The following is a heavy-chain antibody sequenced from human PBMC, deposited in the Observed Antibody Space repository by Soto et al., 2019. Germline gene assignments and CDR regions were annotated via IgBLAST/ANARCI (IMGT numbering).Heavy chain of an antibody. CDR1: GFTFDDYA. J-gene: IGHJ6*02. Sequence: GGSLRLSCAASGFTFDDYAMHWVRQAPGKGLEWVSLISWDGGSTYYADSVKGRFTISRDNSKNPLYLQMNSLRAEDTALYYCAKDEYDYYGMDVWGQGTTVTVSS. CDR3: AKDEYDYYGMDV. V-gene: IGHV3-43D*04. CDR2: ISWDGGST.